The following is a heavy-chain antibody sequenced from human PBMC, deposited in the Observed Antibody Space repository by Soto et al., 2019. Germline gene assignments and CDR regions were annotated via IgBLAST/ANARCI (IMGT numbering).Heavy chain of an antibody. D-gene: IGHD6-13*01. CDR2: ITHSGST. V-gene: IGHV4-34*01. CDR1: GGSFSGYY. J-gene: IGHJ5*02. Sequence: QVQLQQWGAGVLKPSETLPLTCAVYGGSFSGYYWSWIRQTPGKGLEWIGEITHSGSTNYSPYLKSRVTLSVDTSKNQFSLKLSSVTAADTAVYYCARGPRIYSIAAAGGWFDPWGQRTLVTVSS. CDR3: ARGPRIYSIAAAGGWFDP.